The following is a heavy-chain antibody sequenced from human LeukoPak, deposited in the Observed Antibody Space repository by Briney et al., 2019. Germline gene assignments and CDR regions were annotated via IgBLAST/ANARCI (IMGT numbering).Heavy chain of an antibody. J-gene: IGHJ3*02. CDR1: GSSFTSYW. CDR3: ARQEQAAFDI. Sequence: GASLKISCKGSGSSFTSYWIGWVRPMPGKGLEWMGIIYPGDSDTRYSPSFQGQVTISADKSISTAYLQWSSLKASDTAMYYCARQEQAAFDIWGQGTMVTVSS. V-gene: IGHV5-51*01. D-gene: IGHD1/OR15-1a*01. CDR2: IYPGDSDT.